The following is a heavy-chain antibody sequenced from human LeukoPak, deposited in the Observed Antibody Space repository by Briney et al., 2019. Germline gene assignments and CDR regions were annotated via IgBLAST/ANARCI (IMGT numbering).Heavy chain of an antibody. Sequence: PGGSLRLSCAASGFTFSSYSMNWVRQAPGKGLEWVSSISSSSSYIYYADSVKGRFTISRDNAKNPLYLQMNSLRAEDTAVYYCARGDSSGYYSYGMDVWGQGTTVTVSS. CDR3: ARGDSSGYYSYGMDV. D-gene: IGHD3-22*01. CDR1: GFTFSSYS. V-gene: IGHV3-21*01. CDR2: ISSSSSYI. J-gene: IGHJ6*02.